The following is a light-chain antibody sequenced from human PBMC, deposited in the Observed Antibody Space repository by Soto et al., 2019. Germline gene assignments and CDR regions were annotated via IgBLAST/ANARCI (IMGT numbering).Light chain of an antibody. Sequence: QSALTQPASVSGSPGQSVTISCTGTSSDIGRYKFVSWFQQHPGKAPKLLIFEGTNRPSGVSNRFSGSKSGNTASLTISGLQAEDEADYYCAAWDDRLSGYGFGGGTKGTVL. V-gene: IGLV2-14*01. CDR2: EGT. CDR3: AAWDDRLSGYG. J-gene: IGLJ1*01. CDR1: SSDIGRYKF.